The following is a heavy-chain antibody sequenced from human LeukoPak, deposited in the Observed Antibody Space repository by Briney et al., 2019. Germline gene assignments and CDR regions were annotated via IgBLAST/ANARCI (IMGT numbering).Heavy chain of an antibody. CDR3: ARRGRSSWYRRYFDY. CDR1: GYTFTGYY. Sequence: ASVKVSFKASGYTFTGYYMHWLRQAPGQGLEWVGWINLNNGGTNYAQKFQGRVTMTRDTSISTPYMELSRLRSDDTAVYYCARRGRSSWYRRYFDYWGQGTLVTVSS. D-gene: IGHD6-13*01. V-gene: IGHV1-2*02. J-gene: IGHJ4*02. CDR2: INLNNGGT.